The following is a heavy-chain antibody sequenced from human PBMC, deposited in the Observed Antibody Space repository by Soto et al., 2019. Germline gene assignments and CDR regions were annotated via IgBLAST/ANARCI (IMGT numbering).Heavy chain of an antibody. J-gene: IGHJ3*02. D-gene: IGHD3-9*01. Sequence: SETLSLTCAVSGGSINSSNWWSWVRQPPGKGLEWIGEIYHSGSTNYNPSLKSRVTISVDTSKNQFSLKLSSVTAADTAVYYCARALILTGYYIHDALDIWGQGTMVTVSS. V-gene: IGHV4-4*02. CDR2: IYHSGST. CDR1: GGSINSSNW. CDR3: ARALILTGYYIHDALDI.